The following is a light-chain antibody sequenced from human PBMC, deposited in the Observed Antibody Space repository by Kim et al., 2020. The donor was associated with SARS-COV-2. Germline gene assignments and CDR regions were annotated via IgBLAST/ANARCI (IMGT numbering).Light chain of an antibody. CDR2: DAS. CDR3: QQYNSDPWT. V-gene: IGKV1-27*01. Sequence: DIQLTQSPSSLSASVGDGVTIACRADQVISNYLAWYQRKPGRPPTLLIYDASGLQSGVPSRFSGSRSGTDFTLTISSLQPEDVGTYYCQQYNSDPWTFGQGTKVEIK. J-gene: IGKJ1*01. CDR1: QVISNY.